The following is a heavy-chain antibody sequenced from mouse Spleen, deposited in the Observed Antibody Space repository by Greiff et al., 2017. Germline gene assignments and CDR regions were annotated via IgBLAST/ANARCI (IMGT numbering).Heavy chain of an antibody. CDR1: GYTFTSYW. D-gene: IGHD1-1*01. Sequence: VQLQQPGAELVKPGASVKLSCKASGYTFTSYWMQWVKQRPGQGLEWIGEIDPSDSYTNYNQKFKGKATLTVDTSSSTAYMQLSSLTSEDSAVYYCARRGYYAPYAMDYWGQGTSVTVSS. V-gene: IGHV1-50*01. CDR3: ARRGYYAPYAMDY. CDR2: IDPSDSYT. J-gene: IGHJ4*01.